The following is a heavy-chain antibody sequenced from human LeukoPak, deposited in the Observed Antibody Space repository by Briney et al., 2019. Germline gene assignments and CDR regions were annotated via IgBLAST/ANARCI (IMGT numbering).Heavy chain of an antibody. D-gene: IGHD3-10*01. CDR1: GYTFTGYY. J-gene: IGHJ3*02. CDR2: INPSGGST. CDR3: ARNMVRGVNFDAFDI. V-gene: IGHV1-46*01. Sequence: ASVKVSCKASGYTFTGYYMHWVRQAPGQGLEWMGIINPSGGSTSYAQKFQGRVTMTRDMSTSTVYMELSSLRSEDTAVYYCARNMVRGVNFDAFDIWGQGTMVTVSS.